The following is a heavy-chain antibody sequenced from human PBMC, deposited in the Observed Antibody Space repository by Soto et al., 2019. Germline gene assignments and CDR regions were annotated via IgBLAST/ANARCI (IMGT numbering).Heavy chain of an antibody. CDR3: AXATLPAAILGAFDI. J-gene: IGHJ3*02. Sequence: QVQLVQSGAEVKKPGSSVKVSCKASGGTFSSYAISWVRQAPGQGLEWMGGIIPIFGTANYAQKFQGRGTITADESTSTAYMELSSLRSEDXXXXXXAXATLPAAILGAFDIWGQGTMVTVSS. V-gene: IGHV1-69*01. CDR2: IIPIFGTA. D-gene: IGHD2-2*01. CDR1: GGTFSSYA.